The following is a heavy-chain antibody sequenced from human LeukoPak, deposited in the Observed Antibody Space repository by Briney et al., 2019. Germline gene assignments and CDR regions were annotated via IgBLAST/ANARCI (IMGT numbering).Heavy chain of an antibody. D-gene: IGHD3-10*01. CDR2: IYYSGST. V-gene: IGHV4-59*01. J-gene: IGHJ4*02. Sequence: SETLSLTCTVSGGSISSYYWSWIRQPPGKGLEWIGYIYYSGSTNYNPSLKSRVTISVDTSKNQFSLKLSSVTAADTAVYYCAREGNYYGSGSGLDFDYWAREPWSPSPQ. CDR1: GGSISSYY. CDR3: AREGNYYGSGSGLDFDY.